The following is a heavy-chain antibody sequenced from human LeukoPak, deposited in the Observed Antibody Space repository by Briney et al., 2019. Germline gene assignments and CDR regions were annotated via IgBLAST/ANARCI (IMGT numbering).Heavy chain of an antibody. CDR1: GFTFSSYE. V-gene: IGHV3-48*03. Sequence: PGGSLRLSCAASGFTFSSYEMNWVRQAPGKGLQWVSYISSSGSTIYYADSVKGRFTISRDNAKNSLYLQMNSLRAEDTAVYYCAELGITMIGGVWGKGTTVTISS. J-gene: IGHJ6*04. D-gene: IGHD3-10*02. CDR2: ISSSGSTI. CDR3: AELGITMIGGV.